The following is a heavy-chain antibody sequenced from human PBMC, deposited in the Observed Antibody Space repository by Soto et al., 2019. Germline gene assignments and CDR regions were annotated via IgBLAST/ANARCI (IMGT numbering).Heavy chain of an antibody. D-gene: IGHD3-22*01. CDR3: VRGASSGYYRIDY. Sequence: LRLSCAASGFTFSSYAMHWVRQAPGKGLEWVSGICSDGNNTYYADSVKGRFTISRDNAKNTVYLQMNSLRVEDMAVYYCVRGASSGYYRIDYWGQGALVSVSS. V-gene: IGHV3-30-3*01. J-gene: IGHJ4*02. CDR2: ICSDGNNT. CDR1: GFTFSSYA.